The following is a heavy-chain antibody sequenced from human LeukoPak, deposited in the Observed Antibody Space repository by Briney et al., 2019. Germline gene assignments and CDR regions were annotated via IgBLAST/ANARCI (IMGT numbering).Heavy chain of an antibody. Sequence: PSETLSLTCTVSVGSISSDTYYWGWSRQPPGKGLEWIGTSYYTGTTYYYPSLRSRVTISVDTSKNQFSLKLRSVTAADTAVYSCARHGGQGDRRIDYWGQGTLVTVSS. D-gene: IGHD2-21*02. J-gene: IGHJ4*02. CDR1: VGSISSDTYY. CDR3: ARHGGQGDRRIDY. V-gene: IGHV4-39*01. CDR2: SYYTGTT.